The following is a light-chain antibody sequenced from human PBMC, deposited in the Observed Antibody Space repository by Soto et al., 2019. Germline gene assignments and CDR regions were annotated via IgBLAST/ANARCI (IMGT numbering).Light chain of an antibody. CDR2: GAS. Sequence: IDMTQSPATLSVSPWERATLSCRASQSVSSNLVWYQQKPGQAPRLLIYGASSRATGIPDRFSGSGSGTDFTLTISSLEPEDSAVYYCQHRSNVLTFGGGTKVDIK. J-gene: IGKJ4*01. CDR3: QHRSNVLT. V-gene: IGKV3-11*01. CDR1: QSVSSN.